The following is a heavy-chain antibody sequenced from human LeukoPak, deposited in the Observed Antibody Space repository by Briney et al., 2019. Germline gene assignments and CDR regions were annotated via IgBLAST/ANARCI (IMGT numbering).Heavy chain of an antibody. CDR2: INPNSGGT. D-gene: IGHD3-16*01. V-gene: IGHV1-2*02. CDR1: GYTFTGYY. Sequence: VASVKVSCKASGYTFTGYYMHWVRQAPGQGLEWMGWINPNSGGTNYAQKFQGRVTMTRDTSISTAYMEPSRLRSDDTAVYYCARDAYDYVWGRNWFDPWGQGTLVTVSS. J-gene: IGHJ5*02. CDR3: ARDAYDYVWGRNWFDP.